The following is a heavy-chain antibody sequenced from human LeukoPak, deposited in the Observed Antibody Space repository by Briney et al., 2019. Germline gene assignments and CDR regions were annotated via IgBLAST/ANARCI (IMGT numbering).Heavy chain of an antibody. CDR3: ARHERYGELDY. Sequence: SETLSLTCTVSGGSISSYYWSWIRQPPGKGLEWIGYIYTSGSTNYNPSLKSRVTISVDTSKNQFSLKLSSVTAADTAVYYCARHERYGELDYGGQGTLVTVSS. J-gene: IGHJ4*02. V-gene: IGHV4-4*09. D-gene: IGHD5-18*01. CDR1: GGSISSYY. CDR2: IYTSGST.